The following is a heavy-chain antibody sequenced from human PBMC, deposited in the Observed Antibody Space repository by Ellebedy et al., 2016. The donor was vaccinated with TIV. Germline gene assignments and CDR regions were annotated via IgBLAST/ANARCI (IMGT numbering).Heavy chain of an antibody. J-gene: IGHJ5*02. Sequence: MPSETLSLTCSVYGVSFNNDFWNWIRQPPGKGLEWIGEANSRGNTNYNPSLRSRVTISADTSKNQFSLKLNFVTAADTAVYYCARSYCTSARCYAHNYFDPWGQGTLVTVSS. CDR2: ANSRGNT. CDR3: ARSYCTSARCYAHNYFDP. CDR1: GVSFNNDF. V-gene: IGHV4-34*01. D-gene: IGHD2-2*01.